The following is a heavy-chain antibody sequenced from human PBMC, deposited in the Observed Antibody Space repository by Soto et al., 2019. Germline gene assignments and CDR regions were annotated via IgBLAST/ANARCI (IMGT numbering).Heavy chain of an antibody. CDR2: ISSSSSTV. CDR3: ARDQEGIVVVPAAYYYYGMDV. CDR1: GFTFSSYS. J-gene: IGHJ6*02. Sequence: GESLKISCAASGFTFSSYSMNWVRQAPGKGLEWVSYISSSSSTVYYADSVKGRFTISRDNAKNSLYLQMNSLRDEDTAVYYCARDQEGIVVVPAAYYYYGMDVWGQGTTVTVSS. V-gene: IGHV3-48*02. D-gene: IGHD2-2*01.